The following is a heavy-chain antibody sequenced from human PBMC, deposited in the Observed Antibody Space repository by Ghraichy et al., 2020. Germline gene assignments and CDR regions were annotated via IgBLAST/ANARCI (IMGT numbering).Heavy chain of an antibody. CDR1: GHTPSVHF. Sequence: ASVKVSCKVSGHTPSVHFIHWVRLAPGQGIEWVGRINPNSGYTNSAQEFQGRVTMTWDTSISTAYMELSRLTSDDTVVYYCARGGFNYGKQGFDYWGQGTLVTVTS. J-gene: IGHJ4*02. CDR3: ARGGFNYGKQGFDY. CDR2: INPNSGYT. V-gene: IGHV1-2*05. D-gene: IGHD3-10*01.